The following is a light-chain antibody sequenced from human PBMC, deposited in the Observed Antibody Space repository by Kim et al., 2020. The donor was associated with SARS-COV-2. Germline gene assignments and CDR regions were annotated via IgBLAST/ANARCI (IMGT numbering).Light chain of an antibody. CDR3: AGWDDTLNGVV. CDR2: SDN. V-gene: IGLV1-44*01. CDR1: SSNIGSNT. Sequence: QSVLTQPPSASGTPGQRVTISCSGSSSNIGSNTVTWYQKLPGTAPKLLIYSDNKRPSGVHDRFSGSKSGTSASLAISGLQSEDDADYYCAGWDDTLNGVVFGGGTQLTVL. J-gene: IGLJ2*01.